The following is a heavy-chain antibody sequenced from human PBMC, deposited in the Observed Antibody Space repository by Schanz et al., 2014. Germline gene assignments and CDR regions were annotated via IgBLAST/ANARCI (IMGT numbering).Heavy chain of an antibody. CDR3: VRDAGRDGYNLAFDV. D-gene: IGHD1-1*01. V-gene: IGHV3-66*01. Sequence: VQLVESGGGLVKPGGSLRLSCAASGFTFSSYWMHWVRQAPGKGLECVSVLYTGGSTFYAESVRGRFFISRDSSKNTLFLHMNSLRAEDTAVYYCVRDAGRDGYNLAFDVWGQGTLVTVSS. J-gene: IGHJ3*01. CDR1: GFTFSSYW. CDR2: LYTGGST.